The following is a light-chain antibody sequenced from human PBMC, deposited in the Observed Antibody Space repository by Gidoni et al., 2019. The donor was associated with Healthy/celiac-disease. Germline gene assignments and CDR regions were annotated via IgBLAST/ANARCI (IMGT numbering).Light chain of an antibody. CDR2: DAS. Sequence: EFVLPQSPATLSLSPGERATLSCRASQSVSSYLDWYQQKPGQAPRLLIYDASNRATGIPARFSGSGSGTDFTLTISSLEPEDFAVYYCQQRSNWPPYTFGQGTKLEIK. V-gene: IGKV3-11*01. CDR3: QQRSNWPPYT. CDR1: QSVSSY. J-gene: IGKJ2*01.